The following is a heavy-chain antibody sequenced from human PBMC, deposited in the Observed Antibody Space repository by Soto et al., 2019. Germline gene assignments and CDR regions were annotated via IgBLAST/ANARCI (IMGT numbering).Heavy chain of an antibody. J-gene: IGHJ4*02. Sequence: LVNPTQTLTLTCTFSGFSLSTSGMCVSWIRQPPGKALEWLALIDWDDDKYYSTSLKTRLTISKDTSKNQVVLTMTNMDPVDTATYYCARINIDWNDESYFDYWGQGTRVTVSS. D-gene: IGHD1-1*01. CDR2: IDWDDDK. CDR1: GFSLSTSGMC. V-gene: IGHV2-70*01. CDR3: ARINIDWNDESYFDY.